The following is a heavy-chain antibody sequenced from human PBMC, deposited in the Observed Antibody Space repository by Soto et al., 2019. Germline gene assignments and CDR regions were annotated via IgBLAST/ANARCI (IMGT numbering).Heavy chain of an antibody. D-gene: IGHD3-3*01. V-gene: IGHV3-30*18. CDR2: ISYDGSNI. Sequence: QVQLVESGGGVVQPGRSLRLSCAASGFTFSSYGMHWVRQAPGKGLEWVAVISYDGSNIYYADSVKGRFTISRDNSKNACSMHMTGLKAENKALFYCAKYGALVLGFLDFGVGGQGTLVAFA. CDR3: AKYGALVLGFLDFGV. CDR1: GFTFSSYG. J-gene: IGHJ4*02.